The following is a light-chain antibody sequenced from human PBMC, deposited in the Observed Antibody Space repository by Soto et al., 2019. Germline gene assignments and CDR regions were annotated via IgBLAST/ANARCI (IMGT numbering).Light chain of an antibody. CDR3: QQYDNHPPT. V-gene: IGKV1-33*01. CDR2: DAS. Sequence: DIQMTQSPASLSASVGERVTITCQASQEITKYLNWYRQKPGKAPNLLIYDASKLKTGVPSRFSGTGSGTYFTLTISSLQPEDIATYFCQQYDNHPPTFGGGTRVEIK. CDR1: QEITKY. J-gene: IGKJ4*01.